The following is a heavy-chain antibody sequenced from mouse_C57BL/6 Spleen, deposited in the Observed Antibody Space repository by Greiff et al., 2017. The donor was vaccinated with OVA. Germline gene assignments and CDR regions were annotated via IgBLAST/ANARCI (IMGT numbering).Heavy chain of an antibody. V-gene: IGHV1-76*01. CDR2: IYPGSGNT. Sequence: QVQLQQSGAELVRPGASVKLSCKASGYTFTDYYINWVKQRPGQGLEWIARIYPGSGNTYYNEKFKGKATLTAEKSSSTAYMQLSSLTSEDSAVYFCARVGISLYAMDYWGQGTSVTVSS. D-gene: IGHD1-1*01. J-gene: IGHJ4*01. CDR3: ARVGISLYAMDY. CDR1: GYTFTDYY.